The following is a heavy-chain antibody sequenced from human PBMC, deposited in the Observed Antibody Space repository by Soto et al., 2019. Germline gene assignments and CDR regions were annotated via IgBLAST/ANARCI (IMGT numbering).Heavy chain of an antibody. Sequence: SETLSLTCTVSGGSISSYYWSWIRQPPGKGLEWIGYIYYSGSTNYNPSLKSRVTISVDTSKNQFSLKLSSVTAADTAVYYCARHLGSPFRSGYALDAFDIWGQGTMVTVSS. CDR2: IYYSGST. V-gene: IGHV4-59*01. CDR1: GGSISSYY. D-gene: IGHD3-3*01. CDR3: ARHLGSPFRSGYALDAFDI. J-gene: IGHJ3*02.